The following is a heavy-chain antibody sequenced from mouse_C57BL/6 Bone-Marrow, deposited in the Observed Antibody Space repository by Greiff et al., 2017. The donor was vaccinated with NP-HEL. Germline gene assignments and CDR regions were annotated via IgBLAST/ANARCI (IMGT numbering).Heavy chain of an antibody. Sequence: EVMLVESGGDLVKPGGSLKLSCAASGFTFSSYGMSWVRQTPDKRLEWVATISSGGSYTYYPDSVKGRFTISRDNAKNTLYLQMSSLKSEDTAMYYCASPYYYGSSYPPYYAMDYWGQGTSVTVSS. D-gene: IGHD1-1*01. J-gene: IGHJ4*01. CDR1: GFTFSSYG. CDR2: ISSGGSYT. CDR3: ASPYYYGSSYPPYYAMDY. V-gene: IGHV5-6*01.